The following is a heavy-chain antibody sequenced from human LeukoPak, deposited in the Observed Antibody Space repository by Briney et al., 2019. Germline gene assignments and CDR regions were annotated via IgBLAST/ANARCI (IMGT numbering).Heavy chain of an antibody. CDR3: ARDSSSGWFDAFDI. Sequence: PGGSLRLSCAASGFIFSSYGMHWVRQAPGKGLEWVAVIWYDGSNKYYADSVKGRFTISRDNSKNTLCLQMNSLRAEDTAVYYCARDSSSGWFDAFDIWGQGTMVTVSS. J-gene: IGHJ3*02. CDR1: GFIFSSYG. V-gene: IGHV3-33*01. CDR2: IWYDGSNK. D-gene: IGHD6-19*01.